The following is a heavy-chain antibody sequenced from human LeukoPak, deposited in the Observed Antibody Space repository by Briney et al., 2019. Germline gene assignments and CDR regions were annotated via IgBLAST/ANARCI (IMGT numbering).Heavy chain of an antibody. J-gene: IGHJ2*01. V-gene: IGHV1-69*05. CDR2: IIPIFGTA. D-gene: IGHD2-15*01. CDR1: GGTLSSYA. Sequence: SVKVSCKASGGTLSSYAISWVRQAPGQGLEWMGRIIPIFGTANYAQKFQGRVTITTDESTSTAYMELSSLRSEDTAVYYCARGGVGYCSGGSCYRGYFDLWGRGTLVTVSS. CDR3: ARGGVGYCSGGSCYRGYFDL.